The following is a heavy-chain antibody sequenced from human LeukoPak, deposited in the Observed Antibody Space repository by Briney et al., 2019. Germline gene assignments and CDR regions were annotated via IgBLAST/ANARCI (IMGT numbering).Heavy chain of an antibody. CDR3: ARIPRNYYDSSGHFDY. CDR1: GFTFSSYW. V-gene: IGHV3-7*01. D-gene: IGHD3-22*01. Sequence: GGSLRLSCAASGFTFSSYWMSWARQGPGKGLEWVANIKQDGSEKYYVDSVKGRFTISRDNAKNSLYLQMNSPRAEDTAVYYCARIPRNYYDSSGHFDYWGQGTLVTVSS. J-gene: IGHJ4*02. CDR2: IKQDGSEK.